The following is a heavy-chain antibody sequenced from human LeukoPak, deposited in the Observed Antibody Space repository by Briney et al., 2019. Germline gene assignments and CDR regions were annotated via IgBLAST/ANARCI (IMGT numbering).Heavy chain of an antibody. CDR3: ARLSVGAADY. V-gene: IGHV4-39*01. D-gene: IGHD1-26*01. CDR1: GGSISSSNHY. Sequence: PSETLSLTCIVSGGSISSSNHYWGWIRQPPGKGLEWIGSIYHTGSTYYNPSLESRVTISVDTSKSQFSLRLSSVTAADTAMYYCARLSVGAADYWGQGTLVTVSS. J-gene: IGHJ4*02. CDR2: IYHTGST.